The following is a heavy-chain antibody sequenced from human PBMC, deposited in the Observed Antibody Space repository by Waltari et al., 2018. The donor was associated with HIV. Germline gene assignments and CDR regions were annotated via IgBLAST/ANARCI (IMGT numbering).Heavy chain of an antibody. CDR3: VKAKVVSAYYYSLEY. D-gene: IGHD3-22*01. V-gene: IGHV3-30*18. Sequence: QVHLVESGGGVVQPGRSLRLSCATSGFRFSRYGMHWVRQAPGKGLNWMAVISYDGGTKYYADSVKGRFIISRDNSRNTLYLQLSTLRPEDTALYFCVKAKVVSAYYYSLEYWGQGTLVTVSS. CDR1: GFRFSRYG. CDR2: ISYDGGTK. J-gene: IGHJ4*02.